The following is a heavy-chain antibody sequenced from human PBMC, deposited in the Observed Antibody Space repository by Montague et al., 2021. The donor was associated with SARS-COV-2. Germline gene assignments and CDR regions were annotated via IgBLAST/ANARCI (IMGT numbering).Heavy chain of an antibody. CDR2: IWYDGSNK. J-gene: IGHJ4*02. D-gene: IGHD3-10*01. CDR1: GFTFSSYG. V-gene: IGHV3-33*01. CDR3: ARDPSCCSRFGEFRY. Sequence: SLRLSCAASGFTFSSYGMHWVRQAPGKGLEWVAVIWYDGSNKYYADSVKGRFTISRDNSKNTLYLQMNSLRAEDTAVYYCARDPSCCSRFGEFRYWGQGTLVTASS.